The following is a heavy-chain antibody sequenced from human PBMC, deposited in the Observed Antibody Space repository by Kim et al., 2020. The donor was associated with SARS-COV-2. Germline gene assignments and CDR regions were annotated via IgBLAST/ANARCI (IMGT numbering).Heavy chain of an antibody. CDR3: AKKEGSGPYWFYFDS. J-gene: IGHJ4*02. V-gene: IGHV3-23*01. D-gene: IGHD2-8*02. Sequence: ADSVRGRFTISRDDSKNTLYLRMNSLRAEDTAVYYCAKKEGSGPYWFYFDSWGQGTLVTVSS.